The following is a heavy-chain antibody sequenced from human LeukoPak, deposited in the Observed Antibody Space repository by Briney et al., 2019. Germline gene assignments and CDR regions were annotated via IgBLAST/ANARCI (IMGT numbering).Heavy chain of an antibody. Sequence: SETLSLTCAVYGGSFSGYYWSWIRQPPGKGLEWIEYTYYSGSTDYNPSLKSRVTISVDTSKKQFSLNLSSVTAADTAVYYCARGPVRNWFDPWGQGTLVTVSS. V-gene: IGHV4-59*01. CDR3: ARGPVRNWFDP. CDR1: GGSFSGYY. CDR2: TYYSGST. J-gene: IGHJ5*02.